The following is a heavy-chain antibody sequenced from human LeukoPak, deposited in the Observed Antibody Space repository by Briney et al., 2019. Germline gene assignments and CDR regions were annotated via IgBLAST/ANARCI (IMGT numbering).Heavy chain of an antibody. D-gene: IGHD6-6*01. CDR1: GFTFNTYW. CDR3: ARDGVGKYSSSSRYFDY. Sequence: PGGSLRLSCVASGFTFNTYWIHWVRQGPGKGLLWVSLTSADGTTTTYADSVKGRFTISRDNSKNTLYLQMNSLRAEDTAVYYCARDGVGKYSSSSRYFDYWGQGTLVTVSS. V-gene: IGHV3-74*01. J-gene: IGHJ4*02. CDR2: TSADGTTT.